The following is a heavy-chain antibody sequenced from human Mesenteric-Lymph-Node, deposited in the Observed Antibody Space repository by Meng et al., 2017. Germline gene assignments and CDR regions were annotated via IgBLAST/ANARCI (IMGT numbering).Heavy chain of an antibody. CDR1: GGSISSSSYY. V-gene: IGHV4-39*07. D-gene: IGHD3-22*01. CDR2: IYYSGST. CDR3: ARAFDYYDSSGYYYLDY. J-gene: IGHJ4*02. Sequence: SETLSLTCTVSGGSISSSSYYWGWIRQPPGKGLEWIGSIYYSGSTYYNPSLKSRVTISVDTSKNQFSLKLSSVTAADTAVYYCARAFDYYDSSGYYYLDYWGQGTRVTGSS.